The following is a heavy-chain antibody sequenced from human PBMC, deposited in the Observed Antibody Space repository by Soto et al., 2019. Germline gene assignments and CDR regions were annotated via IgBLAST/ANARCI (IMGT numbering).Heavy chain of an antibody. V-gene: IGHV4-4*02. D-gene: IGHD4-4*01. CDR3: ARKDYTPPYSMDV. J-gene: IGHJ6*02. CDR1: GGSISTSNW. Sequence: QVQLQESGPGLVKPSGTLSLTCVVSGGSISTSNWWSWVRQPPGKGLEWIGEIYHSGSANYNPSLTSRVPIAVDKSTNQFSLKVPSVTAADTAVYYCARKDYTPPYSMDVWGQGTTVTVSS. CDR2: IYHSGSA.